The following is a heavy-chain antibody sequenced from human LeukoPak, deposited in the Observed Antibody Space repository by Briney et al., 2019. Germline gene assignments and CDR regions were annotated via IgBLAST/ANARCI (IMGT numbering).Heavy chain of an antibody. CDR2: IYRSGST. J-gene: IGHJ4*02. D-gene: IGHD2-2*02. Sequence: PSETLSLTCTVSGYSISSGYYWGWIRQPPGKGLEWIGSIYRSGSTYYNPSLKSRVTISVDTSKNQFSLKLSSVTAADTALYYCARERDYTTSGNVDYWGQGTLVTVSS. V-gene: IGHV4-38-2*02. CDR1: GYSISSGYY. CDR3: ARERDYTTSGNVDY.